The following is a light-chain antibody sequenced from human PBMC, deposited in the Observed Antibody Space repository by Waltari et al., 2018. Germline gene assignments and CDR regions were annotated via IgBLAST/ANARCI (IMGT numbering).Light chain of an antibody. Sequence: EIVLTQSPGTLSLSPGERATLSCRASQSVRSSYLAWYQQKPGQAPRLLIHDASRRATGIPDRFSGSGSGTDFTLTITGLEPEDFAVYYCQQYNNWPPLTFGGGTKVEIK. V-gene: IGKV3-20*01. J-gene: IGKJ4*01. CDR1: QSVRSSY. CDR3: QQYNNWPPLT. CDR2: DAS.